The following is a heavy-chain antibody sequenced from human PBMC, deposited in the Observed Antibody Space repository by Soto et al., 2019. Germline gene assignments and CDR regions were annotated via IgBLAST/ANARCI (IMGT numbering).Heavy chain of an antibody. CDR2: IYHSGST. D-gene: IGHD6-13*01. CDR1: GGSISSSNW. J-gene: IGHJ4*02. Sequence: TSETLSLTCAVSGGSISSSNWWSWVRQPPGKGLEWIGEIYHSGSTNYNPSLKSRVTISVDKSKNQFSLKLSSVTAADTAVYYCARAAMGGSSWPFDYWGQGTLVTVS. V-gene: IGHV4-4*02. CDR3: ARAAMGGSSWPFDY.